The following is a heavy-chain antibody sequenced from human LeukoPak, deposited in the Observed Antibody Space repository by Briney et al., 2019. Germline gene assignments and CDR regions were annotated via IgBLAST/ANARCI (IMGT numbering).Heavy chain of an antibody. V-gene: IGHV3-23*01. D-gene: IGHD3-22*01. CDR2: ISGSGGSA. CDR1: GFTFSSNY. CDR3: AKSGGSGYSEYYYDY. J-gene: IGHJ4*02. Sequence: GGSLRLSCAASGFTFSSNYMSWVRQAPGKGLEWVSAISGSGGSANYADSVKGRFTISRDNSKNTLSLQMNSLRAEDTAVYYCAKSGGSGYSEYYYDYWGQGTLVTVSS.